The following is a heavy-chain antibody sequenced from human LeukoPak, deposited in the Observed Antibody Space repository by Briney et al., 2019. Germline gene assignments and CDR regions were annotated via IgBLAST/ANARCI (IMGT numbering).Heavy chain of an antibody. CDR1: GYTFTGYY. D-gene: IGHD3-3*01. CDR3: ARVNYDFWSGYYSGSNWFDP. J-gene: IGHJ5*02. Sequence: ASVKVSCKASGYTFTGYYIYWVRQAPGQGLEWMGRINPNSGGTNYAQKFQGRVTMTRDTSISTAYMELSSLRSEDTAVYYCARVNYDFWSGYYSGSNWFDPWGQGTLVTVSS. V-gene: IGHV1-2*06. CDR2: INPNSGGT.